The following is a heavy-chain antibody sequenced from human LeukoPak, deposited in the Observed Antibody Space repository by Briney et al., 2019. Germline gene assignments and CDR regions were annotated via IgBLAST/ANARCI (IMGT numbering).Heavy chain of an antibody. J-gene: IGHJ6*03. CDR2: IYHSGRT. D-gene: IGHD3-3*01. V-gene: IGHV4-38-2*02. CDR1: GYSISSGYY. CDR3: ARYWSGYSGYYMDV. Sequence: SETLSLTCTVSGYSISSGYYWGWIRQPPGKGLEWIGSIYHSGRTFYKPSLKSRVTISVDTTKNQFSLNLSSVTAADTAVYYCARYWSGYSGYYMDVWGTGITVTVSS.